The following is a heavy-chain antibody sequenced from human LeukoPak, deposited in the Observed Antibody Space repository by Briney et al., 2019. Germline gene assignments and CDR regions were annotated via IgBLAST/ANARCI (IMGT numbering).Heavy chain of an antibody. D-gene: IGHD4-17*01. CDR3: ARPRTYGDEYFFDY. CDR2: ISHSSSYT. Sequence: GGSLRLSCVASGFILSDYYMSWIRQAPGKGLEWVSYISHSSSYTNYADSVKGRFTISRDNAKNSLYLQMNSLRAEDTAVYYCARPRTYGDEYFFDYWGQGILVTVSS. CDR1: GFILSDYY. J-gene: IGHJ4*02. V-gene: IGHV3-11*03.